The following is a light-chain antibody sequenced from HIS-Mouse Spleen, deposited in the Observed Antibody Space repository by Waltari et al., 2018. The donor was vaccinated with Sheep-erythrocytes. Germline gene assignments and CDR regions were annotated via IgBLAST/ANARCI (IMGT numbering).Light chain of an antibody. Sequence: SYELTQPPSVSVYPGQTARITCSGDALPKKSAYWYQQKAGQAPVLVIYEDSKRPSGIPERFSGSSSGTMATLTISGAQVEDDADYYCYSTDSSGNHWVFGGGTKLTVL. CDR3: YSTDSSGNHWV. V-gene: IGLV3-10*01. CDR2: EDS. J-gene: IGLJ3*02. CDR1: ALPKKS.